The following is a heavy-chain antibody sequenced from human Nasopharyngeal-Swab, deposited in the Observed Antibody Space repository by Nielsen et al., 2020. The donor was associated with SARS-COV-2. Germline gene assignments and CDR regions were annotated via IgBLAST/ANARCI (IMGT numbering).Heavy chain of an antibody. CDR2: IYYSGST. J-gene: IGHJ6*03. CDR3: ARTIGASRGYSYGSYYYMDV. D-gene: IGHD5-18*01. CDR1: GGSISSYY. V-gene: IGHV4-59*01. Sequence: SETLSLTCTVSGGSISSYYWSWLRQPPGKGLEWIGYIYYSGSTNYNPSLKSRVTISVDTSKNQFSLKLSSVTAADTAVYYCARTIGASRGYSYGSYYYMDVWGKGTTVTVSS.